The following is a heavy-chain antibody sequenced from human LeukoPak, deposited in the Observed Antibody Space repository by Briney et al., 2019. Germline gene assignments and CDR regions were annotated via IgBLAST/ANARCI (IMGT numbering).Heavy chain of an antibody. CDR1: GFVFSSLD. D-gene: IGHD3-22*01. CDR2: ISHSGYDT. V-gene: IGHV3-23*01. J-gene: IGHJ3*02. CDR3: ARNSSAYYGGDDAFDI. Sequence: PGGSLRLSCAASGFVFSSLDMGWVRQAPGKGLEWVSAISHSGYDTYYADSVKGRFTISRDNAKNTLYLQMNSLRAEDTAVYYCARNSSAYYGGDDAFDIWGQGTMVTVSS.